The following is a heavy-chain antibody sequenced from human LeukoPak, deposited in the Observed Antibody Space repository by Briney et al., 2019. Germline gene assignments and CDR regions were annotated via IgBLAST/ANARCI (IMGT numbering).Heavy chain of an antibody. CDR1: GFTFSSYA. CDR2: ISGSGGST. D-gene: IGHD6-13*01. Sequence: GGSLRLSCAASGFTFSSYAMSWVRQAPGKGLEWVSAISGSGGSTYYADSVKGRFTISRDNSKDTLYLQMNSLRAEDTAVYYCAKDRPWGYSSSWYIDYWGQGTLVTVSS. CDR3: AKDRPWGYSSSWYIDY. J-gene: IGHJ4*02. V-gene: IGHV3-23*01.